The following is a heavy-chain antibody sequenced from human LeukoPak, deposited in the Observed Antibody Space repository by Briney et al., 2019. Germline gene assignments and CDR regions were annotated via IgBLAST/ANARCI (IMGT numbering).Heavy chain of an antibody. CDR1: GYTFTGYY. J-gene: IGHJ3*02. CDR2: INPNSGGT. CDR3: ARDRTRRWLQQDGFDI. V-gene: IGHV1-2*02. Sequence: ASVKVSCKATGYTFTGYYMHWVRQAPGQGLEWMGWINPNSGGTNYAQKFQGRVTMTRDTSISTAYMELSRLRSDDTAVYYCARDRTRRWLQQDGFDIWGQGTMVTVSS. D-gene: IGHD5-24*01.